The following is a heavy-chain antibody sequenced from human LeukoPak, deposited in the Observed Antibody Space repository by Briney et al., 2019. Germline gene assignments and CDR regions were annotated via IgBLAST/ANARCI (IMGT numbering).Heavy chain of an antibody. V-gene: IGHV3-48*01. Sequence: GGSLRLSCAASGFTFSSYSMNWVRQALGKGLEWVSYISSSSSTIYYADSVKGRFTISRDNAKNSLYLQMNSLRAEDTAVYYCARDFSFYDYSNYGDDYWGQGTLVTVSS. D-gene: IGHD4-4*01. CDR1: GFTFSSYS. J-gene: IGHJ4*02. CDR3: ARDFSFYDYSNYGDDY. CDR2: ISSSSSTI.